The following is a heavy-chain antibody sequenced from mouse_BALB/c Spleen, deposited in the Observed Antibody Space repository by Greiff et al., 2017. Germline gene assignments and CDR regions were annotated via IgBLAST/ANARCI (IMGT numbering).Heavy chain of an antibody. V-gene: IGHV1S135*01. J-gene: IGHJ3*01. CDR3: ARSMITTKESWFAY. Sequence: VQLQQPGPELVKPGASVKVSCKASGYAFTSYNMYWVKQSHGKSLEWIGYIDPYNGGTSYNQKFKGKATLTVDKSSSTAYMHLNSLTSEDSAVYYCARSMITTKESWFAYWGQGTLVTVSA. D-gene: IGHD2-4*01. CDR1: GYAFTSYN. CDR2: IDPYNGGT.